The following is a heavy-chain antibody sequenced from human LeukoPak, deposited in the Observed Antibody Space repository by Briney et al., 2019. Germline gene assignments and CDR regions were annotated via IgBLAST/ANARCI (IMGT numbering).Heavy chain of an antibody. CDR3: ARLSLWSGYLDY. Sequence: PSETLSLTCAVSGYSISSGYYWSWIRQPPGKGLEWIGYIYYSGSTNYNPSLKSRVTISVDTSKNQFSLKLSSVTAADTAVYYCARLSLWSGYLDYWGQGTLVTVSS. J-gene: IGHJ4*02. V-gene: IGHV4-61*01. CDR1: GYSISSGYY. CDR2: IYYSGST. D-gene: IGHD3-3*01.